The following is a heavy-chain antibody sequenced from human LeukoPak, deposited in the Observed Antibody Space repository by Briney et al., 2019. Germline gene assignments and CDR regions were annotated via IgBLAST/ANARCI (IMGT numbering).Heavy chain of an antibody. V-gene: IGHV4-59*08. CDR1: GGSFSSYY. CDR2: IYYSGST. J-gene: IGHJ4*02. D-gene: IGHD3-22*01. CDR3: ARHGNYYDSSGYNYYFDY. Sequence: SETLSLTCTVSGGSFSSYYWSWIRQPPGKGLEWIGYIYYSGSTNYNPSLKSRVTISVDTSKKHFSLKLSSVTAADTAVYYCARHGNYYDSSGYNYYFDYWGQGTLGTVSP.